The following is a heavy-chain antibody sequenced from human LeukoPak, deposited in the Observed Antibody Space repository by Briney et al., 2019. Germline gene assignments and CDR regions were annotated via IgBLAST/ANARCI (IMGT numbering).Heavy chain of an antibody. Sequence: GGSLRLSCSSSGFTFSSYAMHWVRQAPGKGLEYVSAISGNGGSTYYADSVKGRFTISRDNSKNTLYLQMSSLRAEDTAVYYCVKSAYSSGWYRGGGYFDYWGQGTLVTVSS. CDR2: ISGNGGST. J-gene: IGHJ4*02. CDR3: VKSAYSSGWYRGGGYFDY. V-gene: IGHV3-64D*09. D-gene: IGHD6-19*01. CDR1: GFTFSSYA.